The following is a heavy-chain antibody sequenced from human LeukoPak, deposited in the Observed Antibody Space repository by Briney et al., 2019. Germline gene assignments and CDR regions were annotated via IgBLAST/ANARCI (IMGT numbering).Heavy chain of an antibody. D-gene: IGHD6-13*01. J-gene: IGHJ4*02. CDR3: AKVTGYSSSWYEVDY. CDR1: GFTLSSYA. Sequence: GGSLRLSCAASGFTLSSYAMSWVRQAPGKGLEWVSAISGSGGSTYYADSVKGRFTISRDNSKNTLYLQMNSLRAEDTAVYYCAKVTGYSSSWYEVDYWGQGTLVTVSS. V-gene: IGHV3-23*01. CDR2: ISGSGGST.